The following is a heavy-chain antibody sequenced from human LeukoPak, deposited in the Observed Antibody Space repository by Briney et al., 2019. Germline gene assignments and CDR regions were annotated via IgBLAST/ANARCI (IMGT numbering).Heavy chain of an antibody. CDR3: ARVAPLGYCSSTSCLDY. V-gene: IGHV4-61*02. CDR1: GGSISSGSYY. Sequence: SQTLSLTCTVSGGSISSGSYYWSWIRQPAGKGLEWIGRIYTSGSTNYNPSLKSRVTISVDTSKNQFSLKLSSVTAADTAVYYCARVAPLGYCSSTSCLDYWGQGTLVTVSS. J-gene: IGHJ4*02. D-gene: IGHD2-2*01. CDR2: IYTSGST.